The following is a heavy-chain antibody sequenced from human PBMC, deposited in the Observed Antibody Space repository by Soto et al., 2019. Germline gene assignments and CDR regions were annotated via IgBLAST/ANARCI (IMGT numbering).Heavy chain of an antibody. CDR1: GGSISSGGYY. J-gene: IGHJ4*02. Sequence: QVQLQESGPGLVKPLQTLSLTCTVSGGSISSGGYYWSWIRQHPGKGLEWIGYIYYSGSTYYNPSLKSRVTISVDTSKNQFSLKLSSVTAADTAVYYCARAVPYYDSSGYLGYYFDYWGQGTLVTVSS. D-gene: IGHD3-22*01. V-gene: IGHV4-31*03. CDR3: ARAVPYYDSSGYLGYYFDY. CDR2: IYYSGST.